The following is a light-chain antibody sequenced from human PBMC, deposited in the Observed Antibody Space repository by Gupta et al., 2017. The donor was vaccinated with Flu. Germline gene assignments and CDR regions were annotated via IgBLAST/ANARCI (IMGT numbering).Light chain of an antibody. CDR1: QSVSTK. CDR2: GAS. Sequence: ELVMPQSSSTLSVSPGERATLSCRASQSVSTKLAWYQQKPGQAPRLLIYGASIRATGIPARFSGSGSGTEFTLTISSLQSEDFAVYHCQQYDNWPSTFGQGTKVEIK. J-gene: IGKJ1*01. V-gene: IGKV3-15*01. CDR3: QQYDNWPST.